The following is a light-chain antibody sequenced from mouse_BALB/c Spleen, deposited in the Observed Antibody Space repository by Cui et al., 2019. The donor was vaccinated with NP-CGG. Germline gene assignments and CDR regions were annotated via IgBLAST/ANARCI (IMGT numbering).Light chain of an antibody. J-gene: IGLJ1*01. CDR1: TGAVTTSNY. Sequence: QAVVTQESALTTSPGKTVTFTCRSSTGAVTTSNYANWVQEKPDHLFTGLIGGTNNRAPGVPARFSGSLIGDKAALTITGAQTEDEAIYFCALWYSNHWVFGGGAKLTVL. CDR2: GTN. V-gene: IGLV1*01. CDR3: ALWYSNHWV.